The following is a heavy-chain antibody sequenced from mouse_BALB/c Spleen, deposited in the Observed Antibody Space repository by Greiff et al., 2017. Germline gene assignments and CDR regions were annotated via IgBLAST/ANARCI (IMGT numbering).Heavy chain of an antibody. CDR2: ISYSGST. CDR3: ARLGIYYGYDGAY. J-gene: IGHJ3*01. V-gene: IGHV3-2*02. Sequence: DVQLQESGPGLVKPSQSLSLTCTVTGYSITSDYAWNWIRQFPGNKLEWMGYISYSGSTSYNPSLKSRISITRDTSKNQFFLQLNSVTTEDTATYYCARLGIYYGYDGAYWGQGTLVTVSA. D-gene: IGHD2-2*01. CDR1: GYSITSDYA.